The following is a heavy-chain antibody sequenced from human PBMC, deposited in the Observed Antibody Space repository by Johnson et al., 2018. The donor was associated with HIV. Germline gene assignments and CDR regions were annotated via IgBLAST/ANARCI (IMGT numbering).Heavy chain of an antibody. Sequence: QVQLVESGGGLVKPGGSLRLSCAASGFTFSSYAMHWVRQAPGKGLEWVAVISYDGSDKYYAASVKGRFTISRDSSKNTLYLQMNSLRAEDTAVYYCAREANAFDIWGQGTMVTVSS. V-gene: IGHV3-30*14. J-gene: IGHJ3*02. CDR3: AREANAFDI. CDR1: GFTFSSYA. CDR2: ISYDGSDK.